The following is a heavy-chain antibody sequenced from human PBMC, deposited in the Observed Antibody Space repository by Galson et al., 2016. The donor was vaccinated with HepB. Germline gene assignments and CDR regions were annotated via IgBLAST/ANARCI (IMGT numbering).Heavy chain of an antibody. J-gene: IGHJ5*02. CDR3: ARRGIVGTLHDWFDP. CDR1: GGSITTSSFY. V-gene: IGHV4-39*02. CDR2: IYYSGRS. Sequence: SETLSLTCTVSGGSITTSSFYWGWIRQPPGKGLEWIGSIYYSGRSYYNPSLKSRVTISVDTSNDHFSLHLRSVPAADTAVYYCARRGIVGTLHDWFDPWGQGILVTVSS. D-gene: IGHD1-26*01.